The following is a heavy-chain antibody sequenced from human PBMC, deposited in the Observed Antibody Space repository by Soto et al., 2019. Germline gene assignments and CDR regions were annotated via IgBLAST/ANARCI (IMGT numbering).Heavy chain of an antibody. Sequence: QVQLVQSGAEVKKPGVSVKVSCKASGYTFISYDISWVRQAPGQGLEWMGWISAENGKTYYAQKFQGRLTMTTDTSTSTAYMELRSLRSDDTAVYYCARDSGSYWVSVDYWGQGTLVTVSS. V-gene: IGHV1-18*01. J-gene: IGHJ4*02. D-gene: IGHD1-26*01. CDR2: ISAENGKT. CDR1: GYTFISYD. CDR3: ARDSGSYWVSVDY.